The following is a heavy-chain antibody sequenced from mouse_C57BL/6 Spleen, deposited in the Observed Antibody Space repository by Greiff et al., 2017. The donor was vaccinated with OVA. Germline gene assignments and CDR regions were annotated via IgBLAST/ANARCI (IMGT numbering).Heavy chain of an antibody. CDR3: SREDYYLYYFDY. J-gene: IGHJ2*01. V-gene: IGHV2-2*01. Sequence: VKVVESGPGLVQPSQSLSITCTVSGFSLTSYGVHWVRQSPGKGLEWLGVIWSGGSTDYNAAFISRLSISKDNSKSQVFFKMNSLQADDTAIYYCSREDYYLYYFDYWGQGTTLTVSS. CDR1: GFSLTSYG. D-gene: IGHD1-1*01. CDR2: IWSGGST.